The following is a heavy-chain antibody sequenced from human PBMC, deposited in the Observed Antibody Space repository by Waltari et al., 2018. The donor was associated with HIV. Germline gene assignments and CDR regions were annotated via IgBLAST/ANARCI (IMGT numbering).Heavy chain of an antibody. CDR1: GYVFTNYY. V-gene: IGHV1-46*01. D-gene: IGHD4-17*01. CDR2: VVPSIGVV. CDR3: AREASLTVTVEESRMDV. Sequence: QVRLFQSGAAVRKPGASLQLSCRPSGYVFTNYYIHWGRRAAGPGCVWMGTVVPSIGVVRSEQIFEDRLALASNTSATTVYMLLRDLKSEDTATYYCAREASLTVTVEESRMDVWGPGT. J-gene: IGHJ6*02.